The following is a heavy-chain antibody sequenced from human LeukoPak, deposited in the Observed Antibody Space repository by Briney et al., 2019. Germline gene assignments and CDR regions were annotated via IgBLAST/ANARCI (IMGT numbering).Heavy chain of an antibody. J-gene: IGHJ5*02. Sequence: GGSLRLSCAASGFTVSDNYMSWVRQAPGKGLEWVSVMYSRGDTYYANSVKGRFTFSRDISKNTLYLQMNGLRTGDDAAYYCARDAPQVPAAGVLASWGQGTLVTVSS. D-gene: IGHD6-13*01. CDR2: MYSRGDT. CDR3: ARDAPQVPAAGVLAS. V-gene: IGHV3-53*01. CDR1: GFTVSDNY.